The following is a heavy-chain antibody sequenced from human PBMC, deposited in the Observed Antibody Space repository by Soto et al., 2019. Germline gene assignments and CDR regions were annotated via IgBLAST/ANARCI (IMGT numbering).Heavy chain of an antibody. CDR2: IPQDGVDG. V-gene: IGHV3-7*03. CDR3: ARDQLIRTAHDFFYGSDV. CDR1: GFTFSMYS. Sequence: PGGSLRLSCEVSGFTFSMYSMSWGRQSPGKGLEWVAKIPQDGVDGHYADSVKGRFTISRDNGKNSLYLQLNNLRAEDTAVYYCARDQLIRTAHDFFYGSDVWGRGATVTVS. D-gene: IGHD1-1*01. J-gene: IGHJ6*02.